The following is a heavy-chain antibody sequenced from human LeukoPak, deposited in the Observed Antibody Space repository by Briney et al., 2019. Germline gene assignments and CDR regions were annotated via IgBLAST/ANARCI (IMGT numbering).Heavy chain of an antibody. CDR1: GFTVNSNY. J-gene: IGHJ4*02. D-gene: IGHD1-26*01. CDR2: VYSDDTT. CDR3: ARGGGYYAIDY. Sequence: PGGSLGLSCAASGFTVNSNYMNWVRQAPGKGLEWVSVVYSDDTTYYADSVKGRFTISRDNSKNTLYLQMNNLRAEDTAVYYCARGGGYYAIDYWGQGTLVTVSS. V-gene: IGHV3-53*01.